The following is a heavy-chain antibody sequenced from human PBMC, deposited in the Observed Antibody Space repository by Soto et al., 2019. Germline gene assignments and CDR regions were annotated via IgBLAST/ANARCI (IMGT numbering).Heavy chain of an antibody. Sequence: QVQLQESGPGLVEPSGTLSLTCAVSGGSVSETNWWSWVRQPPGKGLEWIGEIYHSGSTYYNPSLKSRVTISVDKSKNQFSLRLNSVTAADTAVYFCARDRAVSARGSFDYWGQGTLVTVSS. J-gene: IGHJ4*02. V-gene: IGHV4-4*02. D-gene: IGHD6-19*01. CDR2: IYHSGST. CDR1: GGSVSETNW. CDR3: ARDRAVSARGSFDY.